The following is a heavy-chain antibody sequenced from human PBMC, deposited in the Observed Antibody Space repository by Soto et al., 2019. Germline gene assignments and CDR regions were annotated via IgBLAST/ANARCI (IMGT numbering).Heavy chain of an antibody. J-gene: IGHJ6*02. D-gene: IGHD6-13*01. CDR1: GGSISSSSYY. CDR3: ARLSAAGNYYYYCMDV. V-gene: IGHV4-39*01. Sequence: PSETLSLTCTVSGGSISSSSYYWGWIRQPPGKGLEWIGSMYYSGSTYYNPSLKSRVTIFVDTSKNQFSLKLSSVTAADTAVYYCARLSAAGNYYYYCMDVWGQGTTVTVSS. CDR2: MYYSGST.